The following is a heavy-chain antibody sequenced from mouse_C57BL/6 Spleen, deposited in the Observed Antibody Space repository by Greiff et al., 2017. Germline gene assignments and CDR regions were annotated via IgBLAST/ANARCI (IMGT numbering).Heavy chain of an antibody. CDR2: IDPSDSET. J-gene: IGHJ4*01. CDR1: GYAFTSYW. CDR3: ARGYYGTTGAMDY. Sequence: VQLQQSGPELVKPGASVKISCKASGYAFTSYWMHWVKQRPIQGLEWIGNIDPSDSETHYNQKFKDKATLTVDKSSSTAYMQLSSLTSEDSAVYYCARGYYGTTGAMDYWGQGTSVTVSS. D-gene: IGHD1-1*02. V-gene: IGHV1-52*01.